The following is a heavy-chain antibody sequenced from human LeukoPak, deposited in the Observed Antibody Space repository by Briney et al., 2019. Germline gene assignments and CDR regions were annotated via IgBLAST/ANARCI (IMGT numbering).Heavy chain of an antibody. J-gene: IGHJ4*02. D-gene: IGHD3-9*01. CDR1: GYTLTELS. CDR2: FDPEDGET. V-gene: IGHV1-24*01. CDR3: ARVDILTGYYFFDS. Sequence: ASVKVSCKVSGYTLTELSMHWVRQAPGKGLEWMGGFDPEDGETIYAQKFQGRVTMTTDTSTSTAYMELRSLRSDDTAVYYCARVDILTGYYFFDSWGQGTLVTVSS.